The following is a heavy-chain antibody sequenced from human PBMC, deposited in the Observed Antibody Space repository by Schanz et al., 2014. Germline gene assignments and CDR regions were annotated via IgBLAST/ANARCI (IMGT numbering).Heavy chain of an antibody. CDR2: IWYDGSNK. Sequence: QVQLVESGGGVVQPGRSLRLSCAASGFTFSSYGLHWVRQAPGKGLEWVAFIWYDGSNKYYADSVKGRFTISRDNSKNTLYLQMNSLRAEDTAVYYCARDRGYCSGGSCLTFDYWGQGTQVTVSS. CDR3: ARDRGYCSGGSCLTFDY. CDR1: GFTFSSYG. V-gene: IGHV3-33*01. D-gene: IGHD2-15*01. J-gene: IGHJ4*02.